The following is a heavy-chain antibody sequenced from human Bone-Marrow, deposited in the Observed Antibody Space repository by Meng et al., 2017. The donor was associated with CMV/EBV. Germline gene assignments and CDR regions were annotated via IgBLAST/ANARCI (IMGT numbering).Heavy chain of an antibody. J-gene: IGHJ4*02. CDR1: GFTFSSYA. V-gene: IGHV3-30-3*01. D-gene: IGHD3-10*01. CDR3: ARVGGSRGYHCDY. CDR2: ISYDGSNK. Sequence: GGSLRFSCAASGFTFSSYAMHWVRQAPGKGLEWVAVISYDGSNKYYADSVKGRFTISRDNSKNTLYLQMNSLRAEDTAVYYGARVGGSRGYHCDYWGQGTLVTVSS.